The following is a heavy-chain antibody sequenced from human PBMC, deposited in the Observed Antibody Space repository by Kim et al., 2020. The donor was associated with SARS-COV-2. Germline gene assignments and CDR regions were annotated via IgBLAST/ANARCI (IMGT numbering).Heavy chain of an antibody. Sequence: GGSLRLSCAASGFIFNTYAMTWVRQAPGKGLEWISGISGSGRTTHYADSVKGRFTISRDNSEETLSLQMNSLRGEDTVVYYCARSDYDYVWGTYRLINDWGQGTLVTVSS. D-gene: IGHD3-16*02. J-gene: IGHJ4*02. CDR3: ARSDYDYVWGTYRLIND. V-gene: IGHV3-23*01. CDR2: ISGSGRTT. CDR1: GFIFNTYA.